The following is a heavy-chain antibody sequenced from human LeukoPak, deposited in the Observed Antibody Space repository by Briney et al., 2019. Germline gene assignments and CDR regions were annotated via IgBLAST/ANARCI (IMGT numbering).Heavy chain of an antibody. Sequence: PSGSLSLTCAASAFTISTYCRRWVRPAPGKGLEWVAFIRYDRSNKDYADSVKGRFTISRDNSKNTLKLQMNSLRAEDTAVYYCAKSSDILTGYYSYFESWGQGTLVTVSS. V-gene: IGHV3-30*02. J-gene: IGHJ4*02. CDR1: AFTISTYC. CDR3: AKSSDILTGYYSYFES. D-gene: IGHD3-9*01. CDR2: IRYDRSNK.